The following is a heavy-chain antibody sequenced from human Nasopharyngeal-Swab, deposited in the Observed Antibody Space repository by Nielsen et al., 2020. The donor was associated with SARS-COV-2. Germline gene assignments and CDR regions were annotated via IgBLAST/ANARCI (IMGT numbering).Heavy chain of an antibody. D-gene: IGHD6-25*01. CDR1: GFTFSSYG. CDR3: AKDSSASGYLDY. CDR2: ISYDGSNK. Sequence: GESLKISCAASGFTFSSYGMHWVRQAPGKGLEWVAVISYDGSNKYYADSVKGRFTISRDNSKTTLYLQMNSLRAEDTAVYYCAKDSSASGYLDYWGQGTLVTVSS. V-gene: IGHV3-30*18. J-gene: IGHJ4*02.